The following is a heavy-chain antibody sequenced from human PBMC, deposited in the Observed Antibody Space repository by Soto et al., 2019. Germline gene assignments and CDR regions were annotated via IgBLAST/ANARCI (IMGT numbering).Heavy chain of an antibody. J-gene: IGHJ6*04. Sequence: GGSLRLSCEASGFTFKSYGMHWVRQAPGKGLEWVAVIWYDGSNEYYADSVKGRFTISRDNSKDTLYLQMNSLRAEDTAVYYCRRGEAGRSNFYSSGKDVGGKGTTVTVPS. V-gene: IGHV3-33*01. D-gene: IGHD1-26*01. CDR1: GFTFKSYG. CDR3: RRGEAGRSNFYSSGKDV. CDR2: IWYDGSNE.